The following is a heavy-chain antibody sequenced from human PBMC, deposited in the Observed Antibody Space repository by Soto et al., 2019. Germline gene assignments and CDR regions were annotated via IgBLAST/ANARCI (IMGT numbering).Heavy chain of an antibody. Sequence: ASVKVSCKVSGYTLTELSMHWVRQAPGKGLEWMGGFDPEDGETIYAQKFQGRVTMTEDTSTDTAYMELSSLRSEDTAVYYCATARYCTNGVCQLDYWGQGTLVTVSS. CDR1: GYTLTELS. V-gene: IGHV1-24*01. D-gene: IGHD2-8*01. CDR3: ATARYCTNGVCQLDY. J-gene: IGHJ4*02. CDR2: FDPEDGET.